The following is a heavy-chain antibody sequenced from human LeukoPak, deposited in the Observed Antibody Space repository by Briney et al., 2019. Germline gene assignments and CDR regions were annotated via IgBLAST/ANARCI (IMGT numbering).Heavy chain of an antibody. V-gene: IGHV4-59*01. D-gene: IGHD2-8*01. CDR3: ARDIVLTY. J-gene: IGHJ4*02. Sequence: PSESLSLTCTVSGGSISSYYWSWIRQPPGKGLEWIGYIYYSGSTNYNPSLKSRVTISVDTSKNQFSLKLSSVTAADTAVYYCARDIVLTYWGQGTLVTVSS. CDR1: GGSISSYY. CDR2: IYYSGST.